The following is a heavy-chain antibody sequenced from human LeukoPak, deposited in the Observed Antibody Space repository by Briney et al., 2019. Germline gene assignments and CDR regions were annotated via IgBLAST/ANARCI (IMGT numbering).Heavy chain of an antibody. D-gene: IGHD3-10*01. CDR3: ARAPSGDYVFDI. Sequence: SQTLSLTSTVPGGSTSRGDDYWSWISHPPRKCLEWMGYIDNSGSTFHNPYLKSRVTISVDTPKNQISLKLNSVTAADTAVYYCARAPSGDYVFDIWGQGTMVTVSS. J-gene: IGHJ3*02. CDR1: GGSTSRGDDY. V-gene: IGHV4-30-4*01. CDR2: IDNSGST.